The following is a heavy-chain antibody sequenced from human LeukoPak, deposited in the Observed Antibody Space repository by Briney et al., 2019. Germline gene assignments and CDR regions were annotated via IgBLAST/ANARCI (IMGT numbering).Heavy chain of an antibody. V-gene: IGHV1-18*01. D-gene: IGHD1-26*01. CDR1: SYTFTRYG. Sequence: ASVKVSCKASSYTFTRYGISWVRQAPGQGHEWMGWISGSNGNTNYAQKFQGRVSMTADTSTSTAYMELRSLRSDDTAVYYCARSGRGTYYYFDLWGQGTLVTVSS. CDR2: ISGSNGNT. J-gene: IGHJ4*02. CDR3: ARSGRGTYYYFDL.